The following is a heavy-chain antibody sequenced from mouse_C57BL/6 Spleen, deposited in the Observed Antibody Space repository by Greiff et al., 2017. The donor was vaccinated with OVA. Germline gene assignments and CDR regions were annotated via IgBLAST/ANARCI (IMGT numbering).Heavy chain of an antibody. V-gene: IGHV1-52*01. D-gene: IGHD2-4*01. Sequence: QVQLQQPGAELVRPGSSVKLSCKASGYTFTSYWMHWVKQRPIQGLEWIGNIDPSDSDTHYNQKFKDKATLTVDKSSSTAYMQLSSLTSEDSAVYYCARSFYYDYDEENYAMDYWGQGTSVTVSS. CDR1: GYTFTSYW. CDR3: ARSFYYDYDEENYAMDY. J-gene: IGHJ4*01. CDR2: IDPSDSDT.